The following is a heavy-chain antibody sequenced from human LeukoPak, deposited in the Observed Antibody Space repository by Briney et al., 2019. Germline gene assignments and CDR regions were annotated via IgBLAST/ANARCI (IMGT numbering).Heavy chain of an antibody. CDR2: ISAYNGNT. CDR1: GYTFPSYG. D-gene: IGHD6-13*01. J-gene: IGHJ3*02. Sequence: GASVKVSCKASGYTFPSYGISWVRQAPGQGLEWMGWISAYNGNTNYAQKLQGRVTMTTDTSTSTAYMELRSLRSDDTAVYYCARFFATPLAAAGPYRAFDIWGQGTMVTVSS. V-gene: IGHV1-18*01. CDR3: ARFFATPLAAAGPYRAFDI.